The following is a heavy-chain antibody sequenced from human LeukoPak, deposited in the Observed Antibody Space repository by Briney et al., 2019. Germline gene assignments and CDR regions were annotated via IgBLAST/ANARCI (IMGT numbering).Heavy chain of an antibody. CDR1: GFTVSSNY. D-gene: IGHD3-22*01. J-gene: IGHJ4*02. Sequence: GGSLRLSCSASGFTVSSNYMSWVRQAPGKGLEWVSVIYSGGSTYYADSVKGRFTLSRDNSKNTLYLQMNSLRAEDTAVYYCAREGAHYYDSSGYYPLYYWGQGTLVTVSS. CDR3: AREGAHYYDSSGYYPLYY. CDR2: IYSGGST. V-gene: IGHV3-66*02.